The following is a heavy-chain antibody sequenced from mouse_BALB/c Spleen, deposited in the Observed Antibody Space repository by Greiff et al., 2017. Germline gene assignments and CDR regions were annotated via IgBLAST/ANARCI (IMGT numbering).Heavy chain of an antibody. J-gene: IGHJ3*01. CDR2: IYPYNGGT. V-gene: IGHV1S29*02. CDR3: ARGVAKGAWFAY. CDR1: GYTFTDYN. D-gene: IGHD1-1*02. Sequence: VQLQQSGPELVKPGASVKISCKASGYTFTDYNMHWVKQSHGKSLEWIGYIYPYNGGTGYNQKFKSKATLTVDNSSSTAYMELRSLTSEDSAVYYCARGVAKGAWFAYWGQGTLVTVSA.